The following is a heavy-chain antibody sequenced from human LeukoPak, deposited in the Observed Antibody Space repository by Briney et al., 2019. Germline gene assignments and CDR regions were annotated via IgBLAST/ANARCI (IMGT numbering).Heavy chain of an antibody. Sequence: SETLSLTCTVSGYSISSGFYWGCIRQPPGMGLEWIGSMYHDASSYYSPSLKSRAIISVDMSNNQSSLRLNSVTAADTAVYYCARDSGITRLDVWVKETTVTVSS. J-gene: IGHJ6*01. CDR1: GYSISSGFY. D-gene: IGHD3-10*01. CDR3: ARDSGITRLDV. CDR2: MYHDASS. V-gene: IGHV4-38-2*02.